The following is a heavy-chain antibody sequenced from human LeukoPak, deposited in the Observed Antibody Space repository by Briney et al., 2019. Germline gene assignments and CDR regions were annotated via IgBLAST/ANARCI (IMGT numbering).Heavy chain of an antibody. Sequence: GGSLRLSCAASGFTFSNYGMHWVRQAPGKGLEWVGVIWYDGSNKCYADSVKGRFTISRDNSRNTLYLQMNSLRAEDTAVYYCAKRRGGNSAEFDHWGRGTLVTVSP. CDR1: GFTFSNYG. CDR3: AKRRGGNSAEFDH. D-gene: IGHD4-23*01. CDR2: IWYDGSNK. J-gene: IGHJ4*02. V-gene: IGHV3-33*06.